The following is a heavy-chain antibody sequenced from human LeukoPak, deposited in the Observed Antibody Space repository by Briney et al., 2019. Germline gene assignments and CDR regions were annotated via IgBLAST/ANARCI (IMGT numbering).Heavy chain of an antibody. CDR2: LYTSGST. CDR1: GGSINNDF. V-gene: IGHV4-4*07. Sequence: SETLSLTCTVSGGSINNDFSTWVRQPAGKALEWIGRLYTSGSTTYNPSLKSRVTMSLDTSMTQFSLKLKSVTAADTAVYYCAGGGGPHIWGQGTMVTVSS. CDR3: AGGGGPHI. D-gene: IGHD3-10*01. J-gene: IGHJ3*02.